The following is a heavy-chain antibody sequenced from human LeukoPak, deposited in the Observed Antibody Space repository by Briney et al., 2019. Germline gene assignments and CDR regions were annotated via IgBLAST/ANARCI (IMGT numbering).Heavy chain of an antibody. Sequence: PGGSLRLSCAASGSTFSSYSMNWVRQAPGKGLEWVSYISSSSSTIYYADSVKGRFTISRDNAKNSLYLQMNSLRAEDTAVYYCALFNKVGYYYDSSGPRFDYWGQGTLVTVSS. CDR3: ALFNKVGYYYDSSGPRFDY. J-gene: IGHJ4*02. V-gene: IGHV3-48*04. CDR1: GSTFSSYS. CDR2: ISSSSSTI. D-gene: IGHD3-22*01.